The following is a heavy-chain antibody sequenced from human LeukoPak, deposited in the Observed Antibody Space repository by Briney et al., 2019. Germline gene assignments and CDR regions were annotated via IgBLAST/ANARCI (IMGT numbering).Heavy chain of an antibody. CDR2: ISAYNGKT. V-gene: IGHV1-18*01. CDR3: ARDYGDYDFWNSYCAVNWFDP. D-gene: IGHD3-3*01. Sequence: ASVKVSCKASAYTFTNYGISWVRQAPGQGLELMGWISAYNGKTTFAQKFQGRVTMTIDTSTSTAYMELRSLRSDDTAMYYCARDYGDYDFWNSYCAVNWFDPWGQGNLVTVSA. CDR1: AYTFTNYG. J-gene: IGHJ5*02.